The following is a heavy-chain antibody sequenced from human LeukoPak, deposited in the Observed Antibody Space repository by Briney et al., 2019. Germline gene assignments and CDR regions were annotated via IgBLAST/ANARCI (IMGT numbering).Heavy chain of an antibody. CDR3: AKDSGYSYGHGLDY. J-gene: IGHJ4*02. V-gene: IGHV3-30*02. CDR2: MLSDESNK. D-gene: IGHD5-18*01. CDR1: GFTFSSYE. Sequence: HPGGSLRLSCAASGFTFSSYEMNWVRQAPGKGLEWVALMLSDESNKYHADSVKGRFTISRNNSKNALFLQMNSLRDEDTAVYYCAKDSGYSYGHGLDYWGQGTLVTVSS.